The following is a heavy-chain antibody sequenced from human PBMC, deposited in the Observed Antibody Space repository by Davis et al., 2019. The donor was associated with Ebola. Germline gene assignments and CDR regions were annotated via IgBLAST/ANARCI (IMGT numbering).Heavy chain of an antibody. J-gene: IGHJ4*02. CDR1: GGSFSTYY. D-gene: IGHD6-19*01. CDR2: IYYSGTT. V-gene: IGHV4-59*01. CDR3: ARGSQWLGPDY. Sequence: MPSETLSLTCTVSGGSFSTYYWSWVQQPPGKGLEWVGYIYYSGTTHYNPSLRGRVTISVDTSKKHFSLKLGSVTAADTAVYYCARGSQWLGPDYWGQGTLVTVSS.